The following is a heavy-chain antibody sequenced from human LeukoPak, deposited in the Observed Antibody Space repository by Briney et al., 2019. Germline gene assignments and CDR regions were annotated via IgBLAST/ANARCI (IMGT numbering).Heavy chain of an antibody. CDR2: IGDNGGRT. Sequence: PGGSLRLSCAASGFTFSSYAMSWVRQAPGKGLEWVSGIGDNGGRTYYADSVKGRFTISRDNSINTLYLQMNSLRAEDTAVYYCAREYSRSSSPFDYWGQGTLVTVSS. CDR3: AREYSRSSSPFDY. CDR1: GFTFSSYA. J-gene: IGHJ4*02. D-gene: IGHD6-6*01. V-gene: IGHV3-23*01.